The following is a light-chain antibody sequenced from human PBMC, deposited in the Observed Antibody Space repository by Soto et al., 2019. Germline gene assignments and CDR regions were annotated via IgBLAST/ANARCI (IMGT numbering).Light chain of an antibody. V-gene: IGKV3-20*01. J-gene: IGKJ1*01. CDR3: QQYGSSPPWT. CDR1: QSVSSSS. Sequence: EIVLTQSPGTLSLSPGERATLSCRASQSVSSSSLAWYQQKPGQAPRVLIYGASNRATGIPDRFSGSGSGTDFTLTISRLEPEDFAVYFCQQYGSSPPWTFGQGTSVEI. CDR2: GAS.